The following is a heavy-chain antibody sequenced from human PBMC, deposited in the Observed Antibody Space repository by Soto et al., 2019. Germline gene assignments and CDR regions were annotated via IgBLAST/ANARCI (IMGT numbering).Heavy chain of an antibody. Sequence: RASVKVSCKASGGTFSSYAISWVRQAPGQGLEWMGGIIPIFGTANYAQKFQGRVTITADESTSTAYMELGSLRSEDTAVYYCARDTGYCSGGSCWGYYYGMDVWGQGTTVTVSS. CDR3: ARDTGYCSGGSCWGYYYGMDV. CDR2: IIPIFGTA. CDR1: GGTFSSYA. V-gene: IGHV1-69*13. J-gene: IGHJ6*02. D-gene: IGHD2-15*01.